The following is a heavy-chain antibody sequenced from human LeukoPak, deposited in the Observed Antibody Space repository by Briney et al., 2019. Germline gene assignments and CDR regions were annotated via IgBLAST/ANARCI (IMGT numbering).Heavy chain of an antibody. CDR1: GYTFTNYG. J-gene: IGHJ4*02. V-gene: IGHV1-18*01. D-gene: IGHD3-10*01. CDR2: ISGYNGNT. Sequence: ASVKVSCKASGYTFTNYGISWIRQAPGQGLEWMGWISGYNGNTKYAQKFQGRVTMTTDTSTSTAYMDLRSLRSDDTAVYYCARRLPGSYSPFDYWGQGTLVTVSS. CDR3: ARRLPGSYSPFDY.